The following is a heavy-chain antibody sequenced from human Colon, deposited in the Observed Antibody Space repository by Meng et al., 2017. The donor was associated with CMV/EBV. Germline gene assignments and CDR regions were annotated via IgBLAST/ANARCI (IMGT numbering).Heavy chain of an antibody. V-gene: IGHV3-30*02. CDR2: IRYDGTNK. D-gene: IGHD2-21*01. J-gene: IGHJ4*02. CDR3: ADDYSLY. CDR1: GFTFSSYG. Sequence: GESLKISCAASGFTFSSYGMNWVRQAPGKGLEWVAFIRYDGTNKYYGDSVRGRFTISRDHSKNTLYLQMNSLRAEDTAVYYCADDYSLYWGQGTLVTVSS.